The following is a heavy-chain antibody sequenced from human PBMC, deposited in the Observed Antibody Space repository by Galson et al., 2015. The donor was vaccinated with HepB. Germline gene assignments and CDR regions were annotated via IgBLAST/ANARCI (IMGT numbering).Heavy chain of an antibody. CDR2: INPNSGDT. Sequence: SVKVSCKASGYTFIGHHMHWVRQAPGQGLEWMGWINPNSGDTKYAQKFQGRVTMTRDTSTSTVYMELSSLRSEDTAVYYCARDPTNGAPDAFDIWGQGTMVTVSS. CDR1: GYTFIGHH. J-gene: IGHJ3*02. V-gene: IGHV1-2*02. D-gene: IGHD2-8*01. CDR3: ARDPTNGAPDAFDI.